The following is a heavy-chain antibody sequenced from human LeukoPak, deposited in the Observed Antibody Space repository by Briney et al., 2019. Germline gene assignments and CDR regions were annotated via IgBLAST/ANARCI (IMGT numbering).Heavy chain of an antibody. CDR2: IKQDGSEK. D-gene: IGHD6-6*01. J-gene: IGHJ4*02. CDR1: GFTFSSYW. CDR3: AKAPDSSMIDY. V-gene: IGHV3-7*01. Sequence: GGSLRLSCAASGFTFSSYWMSWVRQAPGKGLEWVANIKQDGSEKYYVDSVKGRFTISRDNAKNSLYLQMNSLRAEDTAVYYCAKAPDSSMIDYWGQGTLVTVSS.